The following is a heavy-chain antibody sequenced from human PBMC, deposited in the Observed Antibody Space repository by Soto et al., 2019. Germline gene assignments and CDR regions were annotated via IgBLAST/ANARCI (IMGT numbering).Heavy chain of an antibody. J-gene: IGHJ6*02. D-gene: IGHD4-17*01. CDR1: GGSISSSSYY. Sequence: ETLSLTCTVSGGSISSSSYYWGWIRQPPGKGLEWIGSIYYSGSTYYNPSLKSRVTISVDTSKNQFSLKLSSVTAADTAVYYCARLYGDYGMDVWGQGTTVTVSS. V-gene: IGHV4-39*01. CDR2: IYYSGST. CDR3: ARLYGDYGMDV.